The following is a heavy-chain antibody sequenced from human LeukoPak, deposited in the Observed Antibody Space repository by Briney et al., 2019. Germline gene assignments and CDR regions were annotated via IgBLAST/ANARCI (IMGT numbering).Heavy chain of an antibody. CDR2: MNPNSGNT. Sequence: ASVKVSCKASGYTFTSYDINWVRQATGQGLEWMGWMNPNSGNTGYAQKFQGRVTMTRNTSISTAYMELSSLRSEDTAVYYCARAGFTVTTSRSYPIDYWGQGTLVTVSS. CDR1: GYTFTSYD. CDR3: ARAGFTVTTSRSYPIDY. V-gene: IGHV1-8*01. J-gene: IGHJ4*02. D-gene: IGHD4-17*01.